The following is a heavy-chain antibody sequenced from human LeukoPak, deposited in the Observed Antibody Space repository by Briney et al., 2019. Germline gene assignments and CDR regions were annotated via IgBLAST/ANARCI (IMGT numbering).Heavy chain of an antibody. V-gene: IGHV3-23*01. J-gene: IGHJ4*02. D-gene: IGHD3-22*01. CDR3: AKVERITMIVVVAYDY. Sequence: GGSLRLSCAASGFTFSSYAMSWVRQAPGKGLEWVSAISGSGGSTYYADSVKGRFTISRDNSKNTLYLQMNSLRAEDTAVYYCAKVERITMIVVVAYDYWGQGTLVTVSS. CDR2: ISGSGGST. CDR1: GFTFSSYA.